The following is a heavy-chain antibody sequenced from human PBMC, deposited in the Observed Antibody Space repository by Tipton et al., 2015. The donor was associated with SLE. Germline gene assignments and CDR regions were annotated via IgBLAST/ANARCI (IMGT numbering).Heavy chain of an antibody. Sequence: GLVKPSETLSLSCAVSGYSISGSNYYWDWIRQPPGKGPEWIGRITNNGNTYYIPSLQSRVTMSVDTSKNHFSLKLSSVTAADTAVYYCARHDTNYGRNWFDPWGQGTLVTVSS. V-gene: IGHV4-39*01. CDR2: ITNNGNT. CDR3: ARHDTNYGRNWFDP. D-gene: IGHD2-8*01. CDR1: GYSISGSNYY. J-gene: IGHJ5*02.